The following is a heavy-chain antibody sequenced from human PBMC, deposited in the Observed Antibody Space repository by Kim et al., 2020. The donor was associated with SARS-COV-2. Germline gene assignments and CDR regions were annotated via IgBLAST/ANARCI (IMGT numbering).Heavy chain of an antibody. CDR1: GFIFSNYN. V-gene: IGHV3-21*06. J-gene: IGHJ5*02. CDR3: ARDAWFGELPTLDP. CDR2: ITSSSTYI. Sequence: GGSLRPSCAASGFIFSNYNMNWVRQAPGKGLEWVSSITSSSTYIYYADSVKGRFTISRDNTKNSLYLQMNSLRAEDTAVYYCARDAWFGELPTLDPWGQGTLVTVSS. D-gene: IGHD3-10*01.